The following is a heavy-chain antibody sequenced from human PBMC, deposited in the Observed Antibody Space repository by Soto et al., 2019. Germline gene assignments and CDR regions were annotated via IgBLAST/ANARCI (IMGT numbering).Heavy chain of an antibody. V-gene: IGHV3-23*01. CDR1: GFTFSTYA. D-gene: IGHD5-18*01. CDR2: ISGSGGST. CDR3: ARVGQYRAGFDP. J-gene: IGHJ5*02. Sequence: PGGSLRLSCAASGFTFSTYAMSWVRQAPGRGLEWVSGISGSGGSTNHADSVKGRFIISRDNSKNMVYLQMNSLRVEDTAVYYCARVGQYRAGFDPWGQGTLVTVSS.